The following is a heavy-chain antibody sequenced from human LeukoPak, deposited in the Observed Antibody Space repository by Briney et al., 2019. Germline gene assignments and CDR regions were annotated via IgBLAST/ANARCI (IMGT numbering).Heavy chain of an antibody. D-gene: IGHD3-10*01. V-gene: IGHV3-30*02. CDR2: IRYDGSNK. Sequence: HPGGSLRLSCAASGFTFSSYGMHWVRQAPGKGLEWVAFIRYDGSNKYYADSVKGRFTISRDNSKNTLYLQMNSLRAEDTAVYYCAKGGDYYGSGSYNFDYWGQGTLVTVSS. CDR3: AKGGDYYGSGSYNFDY. J-gene: IGHJ4*02. CDR1: GFTFSSYG.